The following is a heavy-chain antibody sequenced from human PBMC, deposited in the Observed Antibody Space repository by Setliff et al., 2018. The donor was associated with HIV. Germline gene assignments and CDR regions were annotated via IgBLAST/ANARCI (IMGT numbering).Heavy chain of an antibody. Sequence: SVKVSCKAFGGTFSSYAISWVRQAPGQGLEWMGRIIPVFGTANYAHKFQGRVTITADDSTSTAYMELSSLRSEDTAVYYCAATYYYASSGLHGFDYWGQGTLVTVSS. CDR3: AATYYYASSGLHGFDY. CDR2: IIPVFGTA. J-gene: IGHJ4*02. V-gene: IGHV1-69*13. CDR1: GGTFSSYA. D-gene: IGHD3-22*01.